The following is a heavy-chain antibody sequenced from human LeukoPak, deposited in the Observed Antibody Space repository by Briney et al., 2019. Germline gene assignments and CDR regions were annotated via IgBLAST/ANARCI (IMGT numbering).Heavy chain of an antibody. J-gene: IGHJ4*02. D-gene: IGHD2/OR15-2a*01. V-gene: IGHV1-24*01. Sequence: ASVKVPCKVSGYTLTELSMHWVRQAPGKGLEWMGGFDPEDGETIYAQKFQGRVTMTEDTSTDTAYMELSSLRSEDTAVYYCATVLSNYRTFDYWGQGTLVTVSS. CDR1: GYTLTELS. CDR3: ATVLSNYRTFDY. CDR2: FDPEDGET.